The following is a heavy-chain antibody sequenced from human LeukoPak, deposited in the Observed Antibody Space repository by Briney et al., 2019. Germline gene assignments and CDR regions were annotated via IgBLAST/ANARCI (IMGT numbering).Heavy chain of an antibody. CDR2: IYYSGST. D-gene: IGHD1-20*01. CDR3: AREGYNWNYVDY. J-gene: IGHJ4*02. Sequence: SETLSLTCTVSGGSISSYYWSWIRQPPGKGLEWIGYIYYSGSTNYNPSLKSRVTISVDTSKNQFSLKLSSVTAADTAVYYCAREGYNWNYVDYWGQGTLVTVSS. CDR1: GGSISSYY. V-gene: IGHV4-59*12.